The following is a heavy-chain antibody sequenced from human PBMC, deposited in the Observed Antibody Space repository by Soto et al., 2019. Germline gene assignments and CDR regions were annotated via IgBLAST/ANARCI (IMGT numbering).Heavy chain of an antibody. Sequence: VQLVESGGGVVQPGRSLRLSCAASGFTFNNYGMHWVRQAPGKGLEWLAVIWNDGSNSSYANSVKGRFTISRDNSKNTLYLQMSSLRAEDTGVYSCARRQIPPPTRGAANARGAMDVWGQGTTVTVSS. CDR2: IWNDGSNS. J-gene: IGHJ6*02. V-gene: IGHV3-33*01. CDR3: ARRQIPPPTRGAANARGAMDV. CDR1: GFTFNNYG. D-gene: IGHD6-13*01.